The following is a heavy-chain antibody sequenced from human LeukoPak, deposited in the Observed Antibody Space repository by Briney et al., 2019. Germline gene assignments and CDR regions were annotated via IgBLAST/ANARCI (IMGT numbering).Heavy chain of an antibody. CDR1: GFTFSNAW. V-gene: IGHV3-15*01. CDR3: AKDRHSGSATVVRY. CDR2: IKSKTDGGTT. J-gene: IGHJ4*02. D-gene: IGHD1-26*01. Sequence: GGSLRLSCAASGFTFSNAWMSWVRQAPGKGLEWVGRIKSKTDGGTTDYAAPVKGRFTISRDDSKNTLYLQMNSLKTEDTAVYYCAKDRHSGSATVVRYWGQGTLVTVSS.